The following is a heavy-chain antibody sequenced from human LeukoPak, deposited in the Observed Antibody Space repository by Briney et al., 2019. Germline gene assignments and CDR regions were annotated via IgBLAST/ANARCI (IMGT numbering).Heavy chain of an antibody. CDR1: QFTTFSSYA. D-gene: IGHD3-10*01. Sequence: GGSLRLSCEASQFTTFSSYAMNWVRQAPGKRLEWVSIMSGAGGRIEYADSVNGRFTISRDNSKNTLYLQMNSLRVEDTAVYYCAKDRDGQGAYGLDVWGQGTTVTVSS. CDR2: MSGAGGRI. CDR3: AKDRDGQGAYGLDV. J-gene: IGHJ6*02. V-gene: IGHV3-23*01.